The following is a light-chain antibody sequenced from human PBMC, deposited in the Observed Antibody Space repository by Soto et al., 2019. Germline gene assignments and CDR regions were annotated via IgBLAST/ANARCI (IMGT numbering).Light chain of an antibody. J-gene: IGLJ1*01. CDR1: SSNIGAGYD. CDR3: QSYDSSLSGYV. CDR2: GNT. V-gene: IGLV1-40*01. Sequence: QPVLTQPPSVSGAPGQRVTISCTGSSSNIGAGYDVHWYQHLPGTAPKLLIYGNTNRPSGVPDRFSGSKSATSASLAITGLQAEDEADYYCQSYDSSLSGYVFGTGTTLTVL.